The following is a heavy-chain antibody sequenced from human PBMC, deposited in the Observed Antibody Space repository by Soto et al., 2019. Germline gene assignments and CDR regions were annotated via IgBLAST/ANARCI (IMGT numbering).Heavy chain of an antibody. CDR3: ARGLGVISFGELYYYGMDV. V-gene: IGHV4-34*01. Sequence: SETLSLTCAVYGGSFSGYYWSWIRQPPGKGLEWIGEINHSGSTNYNPSLKSRVTISVDTSKNQFSLKLSSVIAADTAVYYCARGLGVISFGELYYYGMDVWGQGTTVT. J-gene: IGHJ6*02. CDR1: GGSFSGYY. D-gene: IGHD3-10*01. CDR2: INHSGST.